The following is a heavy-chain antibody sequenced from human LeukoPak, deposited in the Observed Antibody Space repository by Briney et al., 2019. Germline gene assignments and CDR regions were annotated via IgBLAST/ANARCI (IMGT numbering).Heavy chain of an antibody. D-gene: IGHD2-15*01. CDR1: GYTFTAYY. CDR3: ARDRGSPGAFDI. V-gene: IGHV1-2*02. CDR2: INPNSGDT. Sequence: ASVKVSCKASGYTFTAYYMHWVRQAPGQGLEWMGWINPNSGDTNYAQKFQGRVTMTRDTSISTAYMELSRLRSDDTAVFYCARDRGSPGAFDIWGQGTMVTVSS. J-gene: IGHJ3*02.